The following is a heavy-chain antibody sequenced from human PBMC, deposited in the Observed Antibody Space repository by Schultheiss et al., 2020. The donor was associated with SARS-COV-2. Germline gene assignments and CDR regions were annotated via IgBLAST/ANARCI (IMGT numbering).Heavy chain of an antibody. CDR3: AGAYCDSTSCYGNFDY. J-gene: IGHJ4*02. Sequence: GGSLRLSCAASGFTFSSYAIHWVRQAPGKGLEWVAVISYDGSNKYYADSVKGRFTISRDNSQNTLYLQMNSLRVEDTAVYYCAGAYCDSTSCYGNFDYWGQGTLVTVSS. D-gene: IGHD2-2*01. CDR1: GFTFSSYA. V-gene: IGHV3-30*07. CDR2: ISYDGSNK.